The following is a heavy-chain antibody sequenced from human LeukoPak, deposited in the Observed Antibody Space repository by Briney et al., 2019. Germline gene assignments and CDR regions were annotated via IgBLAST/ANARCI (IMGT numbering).Heavy chain of an antibody. D-gene: IGHD5-24*01. CDR2: INHSGNT. J-gene: IGHJ6*03. Sequence: SETLSLTCAVYGGSFSGYYWTWIRQPPGKGLEWIGEINHSGNTNYNPSLKSRVTISVDTSQNQFSLKLNSVTAADTAVYYCARHKARWLQFPFGHYYYMDVWGKGTTVTISS. CDR3: ARHKARWLQFPFGHYYYMDV. CDR1: GGSFSGYY. V-gene: IGHV4-34*01.